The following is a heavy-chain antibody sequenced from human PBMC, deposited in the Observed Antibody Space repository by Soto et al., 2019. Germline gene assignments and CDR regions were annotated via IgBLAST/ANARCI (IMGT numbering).Heavy chain of an antibody. CDR3: AREVLWSGYRDALDG. CDR2: IWSDGSKK. J-gene: IGHJ6*02. Sequence: QVQLEESGGGVVQPGRSLRLSCAASGFTFSSSVMHWVRQAPGRGLEWVAVIWSDGSKKYYADYVTGRFAISRDNSINTLYLQMRRLSAEDTAVYYCAREVLWSGYRDALDGWGQRTTVTVSS. D-gene: IGHD5-12*01. V-gene: IGHV3-33*01. CDR1: GFTFSSSV.